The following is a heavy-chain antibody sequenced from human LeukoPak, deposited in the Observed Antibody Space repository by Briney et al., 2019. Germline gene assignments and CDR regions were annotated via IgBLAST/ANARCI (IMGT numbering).Heavy chain of an antibody. CDR3: ARAEGSLSHLSPPGFDYGDYVTV. V-gene: IGHV1-2*06. D-gene: IGHD4-17*01. CDR2: INPNSGGT. Sequence: ASVKVSCKASGYTFTGYYMHWVRQAPGQGLEWMGRINPNSGGTNYAQKFQGRVTMTRDTSISTAYMELSRLRSDDTAVYYCARAEGSLSHLSPPGFDYGDYVTVWGQGTLVTVSS. CDR1: GYTFTGYY. J-gene: IGHJ4*02.